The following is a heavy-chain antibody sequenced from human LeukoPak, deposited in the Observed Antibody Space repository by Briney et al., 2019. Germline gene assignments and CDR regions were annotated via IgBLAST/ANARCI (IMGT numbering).Heavy chain of an antibody. J-gene: IGHJ4*02. V-gene: IGHV3-23*01. CDR1: GFTFSSYA. CDR3: ARDHGDYLFDY. CDR2: TSGSGSST. Sequence: GGSLRLSCAASGFTFSSYALSWVRQAPGKGLEWVSATSGSGSSTYYGDSVKGRFTISRDNSKNTLYLQMNSLRAEDTAVYYCARDHGDYLFDYWGQGTLVTVSS. D-gene: IGHD4-17*01.